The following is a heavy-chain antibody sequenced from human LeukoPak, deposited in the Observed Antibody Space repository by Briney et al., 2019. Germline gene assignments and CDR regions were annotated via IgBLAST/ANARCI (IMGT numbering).Heavy chain of an antibody. J-gene: IGHJ4*02. D-gene: IGHD5-18*01. CDR1: GFTFSSYG. CDR3: AKDQRGYSYGCDY. CDR2: IRYDGSNK. Sequence: GGSLRLSCAASGFTFSSYGIHWVRQAPGKGLKWVAFIRYDGSNKYYADSVKGRFTISRDNSKNTLYLQMNSLRAEDTAVYYCAKDQRGYSYGCDYWGQGTLVTVSS. V-gene: IGHV3-30*02.